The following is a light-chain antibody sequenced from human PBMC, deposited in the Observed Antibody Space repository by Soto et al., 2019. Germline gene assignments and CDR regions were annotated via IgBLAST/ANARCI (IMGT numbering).Light chain of an antibody. Sequence: EIVLTQSPGTLSLSPGERATLSCRASQSVSNNYLVWYQHKPGQAPRLLIAGASKRATGIPDRFSGSGSGTDFTLTISSLQSEDFAVYYCQQYNKWPLFTFGQGTKVDIK. CDR3: QQYNKWPLFT. CDR1: QSVSNNY. CDR2: GAS. J-gene: IGKJ2*01. V-gene: IGKV3-20*01.